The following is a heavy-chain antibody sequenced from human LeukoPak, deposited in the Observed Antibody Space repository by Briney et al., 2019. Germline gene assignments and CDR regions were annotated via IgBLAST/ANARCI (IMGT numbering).Heavy chain of an antibody. Sequence: ASVKVSCKASGYTFTSYGISWVRQAPGQGLEWMGWTSAYNGNTNYAQKLQGRVTMTTDTSTSTAYMELRSLRSDDTAVYYCARVQYDFWSGHVYYYYYYMDVWGKGTTVTVSS. J-gene: IGHJ6*03. D-gene: IGHD3-3*01. V-gene: IGHV1-18*01. CDR1: GYTFTSYG. CDR2: TSAYNGNT. CDR3: ARVQYDFWSGHVYYYYYYMDV.